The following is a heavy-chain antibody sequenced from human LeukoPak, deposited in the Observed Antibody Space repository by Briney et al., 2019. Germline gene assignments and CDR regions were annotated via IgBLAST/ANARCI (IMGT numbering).Heavy chain of an antibody. D-gene: IGHD2-2*01. CDR2: ISVTGGST. CDR3: ARGSSSLYHYMDV. CDR1: GFTFSNYV. V-gene: IGHV3-23*01. J-gene: IGHJ6*03. Sequence: GGSLRLSCAASGFTFSNYVMNWVRQAPGKGLEWVSGISVTGGSTYSAESVKGRFTISRDNSKNTLYLQMNRLRTEDTAVFYCARGSSSLYHYMDVWGRGTAVTVS.